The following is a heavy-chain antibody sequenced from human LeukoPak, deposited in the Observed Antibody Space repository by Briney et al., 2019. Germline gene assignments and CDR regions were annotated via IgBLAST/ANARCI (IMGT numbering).Heavy chain of an antibody. J-gene: IGHJ3*02. D-gene: IGHD2-2*01. CDR1: GGSFSGYY. CDR2: INHSGST. V-gene: IGHV4-34*01. CDR3: ARGPGHCSSTSCRARRAFDI. Sequence: SETLSLTCAVYGGSFSGYYWSWIRQLPGKGLEWIGEINHSGSTNYNPSLKSRVTISVDTSKNQFSLKLSSVTAADTAVYYCARGPGHCSSTSCRARRAFDIWGQGTMVTVSS.